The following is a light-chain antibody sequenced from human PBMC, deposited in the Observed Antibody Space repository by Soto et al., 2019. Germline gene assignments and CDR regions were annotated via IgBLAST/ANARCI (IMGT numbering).Light chain of an antibody. CDR1: SSDVGGYDY. CDR2: EVT. CDR3: LSYAGTAYV. Sequence: QSALTQPPSASGSPGQSVTISCTGTSSDVGGYDYVSWYQQYPGKTPKLMIFEVTKRPSGVPDRFSGSKSGNTASLTVSGLQAEDEADYYGLSYAGTAYVFGTGTQLTVL. J-gene: IGLJ1*01. V-gene: IGLV2-8*01.